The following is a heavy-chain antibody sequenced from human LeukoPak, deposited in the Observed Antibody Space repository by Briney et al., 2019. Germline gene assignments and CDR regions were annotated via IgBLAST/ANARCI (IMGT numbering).Heavy chain of an antibody. CDR3: ARSRGLLWFGELPFDY. CDR1: GYTFTGYY. J-gene: IGHJ4*02. V-gene: IGHV1-2*02. D-gene: IGHD3-10*01. CDR2: INPNSGGT. Sequence: ASVKVSCKASGYTFTGYYMHWVRQAPGQGLEWMGWINPNSGGTNYAQKFQGRVTMTSDTSISTAYMELSRLRSDDTAVYYCARSRGLLWFGELPFDYWGQGTLVTVSS.